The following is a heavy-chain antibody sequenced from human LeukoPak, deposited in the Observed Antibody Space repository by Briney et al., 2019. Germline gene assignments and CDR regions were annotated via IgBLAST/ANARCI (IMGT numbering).Heavy chain of an antibody. Sequence: GGSLRLSCAASGFTFNSYSMNWVRQAPGKGLEWVSSISSSSSYIYYADSVKGRFTISRDNAKNSLYLQMNSLRAEDTAVYYCARALRGVAGDYYFDYWGQGTLVTVSS. J-gene: IGHJ4*02. CDR1: GFTFNSYS. D-gene: IGHD2-21*02. CDR2: ISSSSSYI. V-gene: IGHV3-21*01. CDR3: ARALRGVAGDYYFDY.